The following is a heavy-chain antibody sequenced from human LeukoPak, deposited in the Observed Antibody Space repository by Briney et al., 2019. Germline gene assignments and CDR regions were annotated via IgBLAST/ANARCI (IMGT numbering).Heavy chain of an antibody. D-gene: IGHD3-9*01. CDR2: ISSTGSRT. V-gene: IGHV3-23*01. Sequence: GGSLRLSCAASGFTFRSHAMTWVRQAPGEGLEWVSSISSTGSRTFYADSVKGRFTISRDNAKNTLYLQMNTLRVEDTAVYYCTRDLMDYDVSTGLHHYYMDVWGQGTTVTVSS. CDR1: GFTFRSHA. J-gene: IGHJ6*02. CDR3: TRDLMDYDVSTGLHHYYMDV.